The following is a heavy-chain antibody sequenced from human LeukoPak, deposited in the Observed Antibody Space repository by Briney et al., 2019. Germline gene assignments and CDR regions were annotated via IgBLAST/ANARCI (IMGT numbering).Heavy chain of an antibody. CDR2: IWYDGSNK. Sequence: GGSLRLSCAASGFTFSSYGMPWVRQAPGKGLEWVAVIWYDGSNKYYADSVKGRFTISRDNSKNTLYLQMNSLRAEDTAVYYCAKARDYYYYMDVWGKGTTVTVSS. J-gene: IGHJ6*03. V-gene: IGHV3-33*06. CDR3: AKARDYYYYMDV. CDR1: GFTFSSYG.